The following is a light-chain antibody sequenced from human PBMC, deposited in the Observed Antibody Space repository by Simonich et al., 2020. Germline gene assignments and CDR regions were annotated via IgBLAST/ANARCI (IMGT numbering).Light chain of an antibody. CDR2: AAS. CDR1: KSISSY. J-gene: IGKJ2*01. Sequence: DLQMTQSPSSLSASVVDRVPITFRASKSISSYLNWYQQKPGKAPKLLIYAASSLQRGVPSRFSGRGSGTDFTLTISSLQPEDFATYYGQQSYSTPYTFGQGTKLEIK. V-gene: IGKV1-39*01. CDR3: QQSYSTPYT.